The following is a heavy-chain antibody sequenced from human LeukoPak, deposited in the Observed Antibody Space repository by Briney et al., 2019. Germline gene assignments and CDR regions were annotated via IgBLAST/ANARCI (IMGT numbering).Heavy chain of an antibody. D-gene: IGHD6-19*01. V-gene: IGHV4-39*01. Sequence: SETLSLTCTVSGGSISSSSYYWGWIRQPPGKGLEWIGSIYYSGTTYYNPSLKSRVTISVDTSKNQFSLKLSSVTAADTAVYYCARSWLGLNWFDPWGQGTLVTISS. CDR1: GGSISSSSYY. J-gene: IGHJ5*02. CDR2: IYYSGTT. CDR3: ARSWLGLNWFDP.